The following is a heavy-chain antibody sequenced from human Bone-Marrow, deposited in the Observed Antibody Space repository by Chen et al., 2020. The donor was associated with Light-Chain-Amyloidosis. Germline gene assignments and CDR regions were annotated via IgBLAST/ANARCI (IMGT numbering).Heavy chain of an antibody. CDR3: TRKGGYFDF. Sequence: EVQLVESGGGLVQPGGSLRLSCATSGINFSSFGMSWVRQAPGKGLEWVSTVSGSTVSTYYAGAVKGRFIISRDNSKSTLYLQMNSLSAGDTAVYFCTRKGGYFDFWGQGSLVTVSS. J-gene: IGHJ4*02. V-gene: IGHV3-23*04. D-gene: IGHD3-10*01. CDR2: VSGSTVST. CDR1: GINFSSFG.